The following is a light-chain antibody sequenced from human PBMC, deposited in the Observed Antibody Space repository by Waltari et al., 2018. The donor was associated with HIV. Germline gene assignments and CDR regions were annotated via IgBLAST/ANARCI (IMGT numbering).Light chain of an antibody. CDR1: TLSKEY. CDR2: RDK. Sequence: SYGLTQPPSVSVSPGPTARITCSGDTLSKEYGYWYQQKPGQAPVLLIYRDKERSSGIPKRFSGSSSGTTVTLAISGVQAEDEADYYCLSSDSRGVHKFFGGGTKLTVL. J-gene: IGLJ2*01. CDR3: LSSDSRGVHKF. V-gene: IGLV3-25*03.